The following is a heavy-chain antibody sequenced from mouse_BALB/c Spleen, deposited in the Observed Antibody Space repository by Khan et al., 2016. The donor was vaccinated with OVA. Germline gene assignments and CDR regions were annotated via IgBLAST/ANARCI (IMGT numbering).Heavy chain of an antibody. CDR1: GFTFSSFV. V-gene: IGHV5-9-1*01. D-gene: IGHD1-1*02. J-gene: IGHJ3*01. CDR2: ISSAATYT. Sequence: EVELVESGGVLVEPGGSLKLSCAASGFTFSSFVMSWVRQTPEKRLEWVATISSAATYTYYPDSVKGRFTISRENAKNTLYLQINSLRSDDTAMYYFANVNYGWFAYWGQWTLVTVST. CDR3: ANVNYGWFAY.